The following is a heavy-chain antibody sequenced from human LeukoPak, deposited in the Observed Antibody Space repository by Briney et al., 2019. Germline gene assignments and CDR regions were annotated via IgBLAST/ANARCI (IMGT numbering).Heavy chain of an antibody. CDR3: ARDANYYDSSDAFDI. J-gene: IGHJ3*02. CDR2: IYHNGST. D-gene: IGHD3-22*01. CDR1: GGSISSSNW. V-gene: IGHV4-4*02. Sequence: SGTLSLTCAVSGGSISSSNWWSWVRQPPGKGLEWIGEIYHNGSTNYNPSLKSRVTISVDTSKNQFSLKLSSVTAADTAVYYCARDANYYDSSDAFDIWGQGTMVTVSS.